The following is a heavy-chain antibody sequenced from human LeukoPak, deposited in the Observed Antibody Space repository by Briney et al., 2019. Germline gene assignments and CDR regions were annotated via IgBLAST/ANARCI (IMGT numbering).Heavy chain of an antibody. J-gene: IGHJ6*03. CDR3: ARPLELSSLGLYYYYMDV. CDR2: INPNSGGT. D-gene: IGHD1-7*01. V-gene: IGHV1-2*02. CDR1: GYTFTGYY. Sequence: ASVKVSCKASGYTFTGYYMHWVRPAPGQGLEWMGWINPNSGGTNYAQKFQGRVTMTRDTSISTAYMELSRLRSDDTAVYYCARPLELSSLGLYYYYMDVWGKGTTVTVSS.